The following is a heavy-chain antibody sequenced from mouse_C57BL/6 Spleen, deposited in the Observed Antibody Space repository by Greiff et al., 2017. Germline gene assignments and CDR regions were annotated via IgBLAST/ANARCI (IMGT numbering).Heavy chain of an antibody. Sequence: EVKLVESGGGLVKPGGSLKLSCAASGFTFSSYTMSWVRQTPEKRLEWVATISGGGGNTYYPDSVKGRFTISRDNAKNTLYLQMSSLRSEDTALYYCARRNDGYYGNYFDYWGQGTTLTVSS. CDR1: GFTFSSYT. D-gene: IGHD2-3*01. CDR3: ARRNDGYYGNYFDY. J-gene: IGHJ2*01. CDR2: ISGGGGNT. V-gene: IGHV5-9*01.